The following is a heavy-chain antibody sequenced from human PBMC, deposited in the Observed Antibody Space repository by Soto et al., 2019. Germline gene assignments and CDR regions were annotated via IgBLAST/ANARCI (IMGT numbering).Heavy chain of an antibody. J-gene: IGHJ4*02. D-gene: IGHD3-10*01. CDR2: IKSKTDGGTT. V-gene: IGHV3-15*01. Sequence: GGSLRLSCAASGFTFSNAWMSWVRQAPGKGLEWVGRIKSKTDGGTTDYAAPVKGRFTISRDDSKNTLYLQMNSLKTEDTAVYYCTTTYGSGYYFDYWGQGTLVTVSS. CDR3: TTTYGSGYYFDY. CDR1: GFTFSNAW.